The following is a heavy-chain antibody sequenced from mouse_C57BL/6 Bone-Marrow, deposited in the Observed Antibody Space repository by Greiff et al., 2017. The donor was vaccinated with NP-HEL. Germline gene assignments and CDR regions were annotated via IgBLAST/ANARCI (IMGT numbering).Heavy chain of an antibody. Sequence: QVQLKESGAELVRPGTSVKLSCKASGYTFTSYWMHWVKQRPGHGLEWIGVIDPSDSFTNYNQKFKGKATLTVDTSSSTAYMQLSSLTSEDSAFYYCARILGGDYWGQGTTLTVSS. J-gene: IGHJ2*01. CDR1: GYTFTSYW. D-gene: IGHD4-1*01. CDR2: IDPSDSFT. CDR3: ARILGGDY. V-gene: IGHV1-59*01.